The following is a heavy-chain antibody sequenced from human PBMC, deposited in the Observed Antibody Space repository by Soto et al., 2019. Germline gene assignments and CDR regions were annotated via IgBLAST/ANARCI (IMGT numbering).Heavy chain of an antibody. Sequence: PGGSLRLSCAVSGFTFTNYWMHWVSQAPGQGLVWVSRINSDGSVTNYADSVKGRFTTSRDNAKNTLYLQVNSLRAEDTAVYYCAREFSTSSPYYFDYWGPGTLVTVSS. CDR3: AREFSTSSPYYFDY. CDR2: INSDGSVT. V-gene: IGHV3-74*01. J-gene: IGHJ4*02. D-gene: IGHD2-2*01. CDR1: GFTFTNYW.